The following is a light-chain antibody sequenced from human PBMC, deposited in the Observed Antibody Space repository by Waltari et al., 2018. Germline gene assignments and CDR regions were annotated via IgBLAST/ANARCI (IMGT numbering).Light chain of an antibody. V-gene: IGKV3-15*01. CDR3: QQYNKRPYT. J-gene: IGKJ2*01. CDR2: GAS. CDR1: QSVTSN. Sequence: EIVMTQSPATLSVSPGESATLPCRASQSVTSNLAWYQQKPGQAPRLLISGASTRATGIPARFSGGGSGTEFTLTISSMQSEDFAVYYCQQYNKRPYTFGQGTKLEIK.